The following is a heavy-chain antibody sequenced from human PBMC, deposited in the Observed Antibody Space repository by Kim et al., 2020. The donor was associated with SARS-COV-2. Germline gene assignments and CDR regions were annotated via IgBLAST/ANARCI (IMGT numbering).Heavy chain of an antibody. D-gene: IGHD6-13*01. CDR1: GGSISSSSYY. CDR2: IYYSGST. V-gene: IGHV4-39*01. CDR3: ARPDEEYSSSWTGYFQH. Sequence: SETLSLTCTVSGGSISSSSYYWGWIRQPPGKGLEWIGSIYYSGSTYYNPSLKSRVTISVDTSKNQFSLKLSSVTAADTAVYYCARPDEEYSSSWTGYFQHWGQGTLVTVSS. J-gene: IGHJ1*01.